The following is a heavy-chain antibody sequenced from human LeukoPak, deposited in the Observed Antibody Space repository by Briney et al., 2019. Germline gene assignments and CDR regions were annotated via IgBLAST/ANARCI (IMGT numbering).Heavy chain of an antibody. Sequence: GGSLRLSCAASGFTFSSYSMNWVRQAPGKGLEWVSSISSSSSYIYYADSVKGRFTISRDNAKNSLYLQMNSLRAEDTAVYYCARSPFTMVRGVTIPLFDYWGQGTLVTVSS. CDR3: ARSPFTMVRGVTIPLFDY. CDR2: ISSSSSYI. V-gene: IGHV3-21*01. CDR1: GFTFSSYS. D-gene: IGHD3-10*01. J-gene: IGHJ4*02.